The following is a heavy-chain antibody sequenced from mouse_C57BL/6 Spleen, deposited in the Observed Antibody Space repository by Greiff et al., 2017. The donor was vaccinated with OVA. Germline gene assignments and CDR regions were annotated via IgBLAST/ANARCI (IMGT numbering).Heavy chain of an antibody. CDR3: VRPYDYDPAWFAY. CDR1: GFSFNTYA. D-gene: IGHD2-4*01. J-gene: IGHJ3*01. Sequence: DVKLVESGGGLVQPKGSLKLSCAASGFSFNTYAMNWVRQAPGKGLEWVARIRSKSNNYATYYADSVKDRFTISRDDSESMLYLQMNNLKTEDTAMYYCVRPYDYDPAWFAYWGQGTLVTVSA. V-gene: IGHV10-1*01. CDR2: IRSKSNNYAT.